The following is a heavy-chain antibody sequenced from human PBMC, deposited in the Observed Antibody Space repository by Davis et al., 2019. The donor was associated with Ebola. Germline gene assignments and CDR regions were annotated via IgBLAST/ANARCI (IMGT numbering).Heavy chain of an antibody. V-gene: IGHV2-5*02. D-gene: IGHD6-6*01. CDR1: GFSLSTRGVG. J-gene: IGHJ5*02. CDR3: AHKPIAARPNWFDP. CDR2: IYWDDDK. Sequence: SAPTLVTPTQTLTLTCTFSGFSLSTRGVGVGWIRQPPGKALEWLALIYWDDDKRYSPSLKSRLTITKDTSKNQVVLTMTNMDPVDTATYYCAHKPIAARPNWFDPWGQGTLVTVSS.